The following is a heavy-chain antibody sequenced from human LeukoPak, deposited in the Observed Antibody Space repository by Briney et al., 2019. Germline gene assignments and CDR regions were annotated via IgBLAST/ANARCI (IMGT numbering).Heavy chain of an antibody. Sequence: GGPLILSCAASGFAFSSYAMIWVRQAPGKGLEWVSSISGGGSNTYYADSVKGRFTISRDQSKNTLYVQMNSLRAEDTAIYYCAKSAGDYYYYYMDVWGKGTTVTVSS. CDR3: AKSAGDYYYYYMDV. V-gene: IGHV3-23*01. CDR2: ISGGGSNT. D-gene: IGHD3-10*01. CDR1: GFAFSSYA. J-gene: IGHJ6*03.